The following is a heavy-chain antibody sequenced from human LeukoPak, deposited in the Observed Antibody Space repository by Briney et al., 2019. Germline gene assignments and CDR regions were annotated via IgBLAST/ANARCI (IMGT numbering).Heavy chain of an antibody. V-gene: IGHV3-23*01. J-gene: IGHJ5*02. CDR1: GFTFSSYG. Sequence: PGGSLRLSCAASGFTFSSYGMSWVRQAPEKGLEWVSSISGFAGSIYYADSVEGRFTISRDNSKNTLYLLMTSLRAEDTALYYCAKEGGLQSLPYTWFDPWGQGTLVTVST. CDR2: ISGFAGSI. CDR3: AKEGGLQSLPYTWFDP. D-gene: IGHD5-24*01.